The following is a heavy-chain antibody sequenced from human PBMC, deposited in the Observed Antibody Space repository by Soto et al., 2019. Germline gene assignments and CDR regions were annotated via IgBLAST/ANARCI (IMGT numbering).Heavy chain of an antibody. CDR3: ARDRGYDPYYFDY. CDR1: GFTFSSYS. J-gene: IGHJ4*02. V-gene: IGHV3-21*01. Sequence: EVQLVESGGGLVKPGGSLRLSCAASGFTFSSYSMNWVRQAPGKGLEWVSSISSSSSYIYYADSVKGRFTISRDNAKNSLYLQMNSLRAEDTAVYYCARDRGYDPYYFDYWGQGTLVTVSS. D-gene: IGHD5-12*01. CDR2: ISSSSSYI.